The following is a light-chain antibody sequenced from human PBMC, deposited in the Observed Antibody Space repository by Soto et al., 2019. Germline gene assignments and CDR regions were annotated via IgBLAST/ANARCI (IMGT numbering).Light chain of an antibody. J-gene: IGKJ1*01. V-gene: IGKV3-20*01. CDR3: QQYGTSLGT. CDR2: GAS. CDR1: QSVSRSY. Sequence: ESVLTQSPGTLSLSPGERATLSCRASQSVSRSYLAWYQQKPGQAPRLLIYGASSRATGIPDRFSGSGSGTDFTLTISRLEPEDFAVYYCQQYGTSLGTFGRGTKVDIK.